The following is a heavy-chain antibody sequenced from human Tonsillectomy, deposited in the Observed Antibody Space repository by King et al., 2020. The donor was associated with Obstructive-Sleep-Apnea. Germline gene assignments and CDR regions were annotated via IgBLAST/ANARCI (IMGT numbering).Heavy chain of an antibody. CDR1: GFTFSNYC. CDR3: AKRGSSADFDY. CDR2: ITYDGINK. D-gene: IGHD6-6*01. J-gene: IGHJ4*02. Sequence: VQLVESGAGVVQPGESLRLSCSASGFTFSNYCINWVLQAPGKGRELLALITYDGINKYYANSVKGRFIISRDNSMNTLYLQMNTLRPEDTAVYYCAKRGSSADFDYWGQGTLVTVSS. V-gene: IGHV3-30*02.